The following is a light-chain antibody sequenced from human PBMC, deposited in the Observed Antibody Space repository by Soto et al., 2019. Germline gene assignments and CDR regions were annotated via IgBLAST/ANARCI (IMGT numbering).Light chain of an antibody. Sequence: EIVLTQSPGTLSLSPGERATLSCRASQSVSSSYLAWYQQKPGQAPSLLIYGASSRATGIPDRFSGSGSGTDFTLTISRLEPEDFAVYYCQQDCNSPLTFGGGTKVEIK. J-gene: IGKJ4*01. CDR1: QSVSSSY. CDR3: QQDCNSPLT. CDR2: GAS. V-gene: IGKV3-20*01.